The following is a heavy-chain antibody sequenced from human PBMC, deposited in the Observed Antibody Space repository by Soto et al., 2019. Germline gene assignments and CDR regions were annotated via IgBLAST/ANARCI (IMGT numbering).Heavy chain of an antibody. V-gene: IGHV4-30-2*01. J-gene: IGHJ4*02. CDR1: GVSISSGDYS. Sequence: TSETLSLTCAVSGVSISSGDYSWSWIRQTPGKGLEWIGYIYHDGRTLYNPSLKSRVTISLDRSKNQFSLKLTSVTSADTAVYYCTSDYGSGSYRFDYWGQGTLVTVSS. CDR2: IYHDGRT. CDR3: TSDYGSGSYRFDY. D-gene: IGHD3-10*01.